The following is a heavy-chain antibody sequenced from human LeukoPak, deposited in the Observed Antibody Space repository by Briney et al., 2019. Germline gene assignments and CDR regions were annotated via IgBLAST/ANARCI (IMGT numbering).Heavy chain of an antibody. CDR3: ARLNYGEKLFDY. D-gene: IGHD4-17*01. CDR1: GGSFSGYY. J-gene: IGHJ4*02. CDR2: IYYSGST. V-gene: IGHV4-39*01. Sequence: SETLSLTCAVYGGSFSGYYWGWIRQPPGKGLEWIASIYYSGSTYYNPSLKSRVTISVDTSKNQFSLRLTSVTAADTAVYYCARLNYGEKLFDYWGQGTLVTVSS.